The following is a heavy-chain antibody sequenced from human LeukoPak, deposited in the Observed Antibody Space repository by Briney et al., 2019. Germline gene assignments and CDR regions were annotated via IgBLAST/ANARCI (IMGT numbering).Heavy chain of an antibody. J-gene: IGHJ4*02. CDR3: ARDFSRETNAYYGSGNDQILGY. CDR2: ISSSGSTI. D-gene: IGHD3-10*01. V-gene: IGHV3-48*03. CDR1: GFTFSSYE. Sequence: PGGSLRLSCAASGFTFSSYEMNWVRQAPGKGLEWVSYISSSGSTIYYADSVKGRFTISRDNAKNSLYLQMNSLRTEDTAVYYCARDFSRETNAYYGSGNDQILGYWGQGTLVTVSS.